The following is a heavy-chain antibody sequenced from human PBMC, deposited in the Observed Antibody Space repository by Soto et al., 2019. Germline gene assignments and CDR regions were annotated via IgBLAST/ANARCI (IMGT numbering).Heavy chain of an antibody. CDR1: GGSISSGGYY. CDR3: GGDQGY. V-gene: IGHV4-31*03. CDR2: IYYSGST. Sequence: QVQLQESGPGLVKPSQTLSLPCTVSGGSISSGGYYWSWIRQHPGKGLEWIGYIYYSGSTYYNPYLKRRVTVSVDTAKNHFSLKRSSVTAAATAVYYCGGDQGYWGQGTLVTVSS. J-gene: IGHJ4*02.